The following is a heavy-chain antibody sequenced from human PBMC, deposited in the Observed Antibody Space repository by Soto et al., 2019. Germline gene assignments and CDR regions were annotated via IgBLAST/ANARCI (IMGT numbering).Heavy chain of an antibody. CDR3: ARDQTVVAGHYYYGMDV. CDR1: GDSVSSNSAA. CDR2: TYYRSKWYN. V-gene: IGHV6-1*01. Sequence: SQTLSLTCAISGDSVSSNSAAWNWIRQSPSRGLEWLGRTYYRSKWYNDYAVSVKSRITINPDTSKNQFSLQLNSVTPEDTAVYYCARDQTVVAGHYYYGMDVWGQGTTVTVSS. J-gene: IGHJ6*02. D-gene: IGHD4-17*01.